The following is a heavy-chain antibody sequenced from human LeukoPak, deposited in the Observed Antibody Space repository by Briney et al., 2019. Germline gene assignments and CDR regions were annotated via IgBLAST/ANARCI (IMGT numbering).Heavy chain of an antibody. CDR1: GFTFSNYS. CDR2: ISSSSSPK. D-gene: IGHD6-13*01. J-gene: IGHJ4*02. V-gene: IGHV3-48*01. CDR3: ARLRGTSTWSLDY. Sequence: GGSLRLSCAASGFTFSNYSMNWVRQAPGKGLEWVSYISSSSSPKYYADSVKGRFTISRDNAKNSLYLQMNSLRAEDTAVYSCARLRGTSTWSLDYWGQGTLVTVSS.